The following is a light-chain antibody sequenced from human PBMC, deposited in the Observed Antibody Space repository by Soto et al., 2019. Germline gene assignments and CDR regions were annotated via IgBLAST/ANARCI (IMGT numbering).Light chain of an antibody. Sequence: QSALTQPASVSGSPGQSITISCTGTSSDVGGYNYVSWYQQHPGKAPKLMIYEVSNRPSGVSNRFSGSKSGNTASLTISGLQAEDEGDYYCSSYTSSSPRVFGGGTKLTFL. CDR2: EVS. CDR1: SSDVGGYNY. CDR3: SSYTSSSPRV. J-gene: IGLJ3*02. V-gene: IGLV2-14*01.